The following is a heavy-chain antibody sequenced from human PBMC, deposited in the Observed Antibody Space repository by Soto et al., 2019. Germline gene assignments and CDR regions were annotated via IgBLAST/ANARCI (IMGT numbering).Heavy chain of an antibody. D-gene: IGHD3-10*01. CDR1: GFTFSSYS. Sequence: LSLSCAASGFTFSSYSMNWVRQAPGKGLEWVSYISSSSSTIYYADSVKGRFTISRDNAKNSLYLQMNSLRDEDTAVYYCRTMVRSRDYYGMDVWGQGTTVTVSS. CDR2: ISSSSSTI. V-gene: IGHV3-48*02. CDR3: RTMVRSRDYYGMDV. J-gene: IGHJ6*02.